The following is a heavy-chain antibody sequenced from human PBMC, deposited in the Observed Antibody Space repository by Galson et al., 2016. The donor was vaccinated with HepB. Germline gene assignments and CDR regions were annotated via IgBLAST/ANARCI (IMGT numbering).Heavy chain of an antibody. J-gene: IGHJ6*02. CDR1: GLTFSTYT. CDR2: ISSSGTYI. Sequence: SLRLSCAASGLTFSTYTMSWVRQAPGQGLEWVSSISSSGTYISYADSMKGRFTISRDSAKNSLYLQMNSLRVEDTAVYYCARDGSHDFWSGYFPDKTKKNHPFDVWGQGTTVTVSS. V-gene: IGHV3-21*01. CDR3: ARDGSHDFWSGYFPDKTKKNHPFDV. D-gene: IGHD3-3*01.